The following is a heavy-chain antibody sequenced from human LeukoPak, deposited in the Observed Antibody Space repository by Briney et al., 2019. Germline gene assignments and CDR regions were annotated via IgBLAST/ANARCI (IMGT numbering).Heavy chain of an antibody. J-gene: IGHJ4*02. CDR3: ARSGGCDY. D-gene: IGHD6-19*01. V-gene: IGHV3-30-3*01. CDR1: GFTFSGYP. Sequence: PGKSLRLSCAASGFTFSGYPIHWVRQAPGKGLEWVAVISYDGSNKYYADSVKGRFTISRDNSKNTLYLQMNSLRAEDTAVYYCARSGGCDYWGQGTLVTVSS. CDR2: ISYDGSNK.